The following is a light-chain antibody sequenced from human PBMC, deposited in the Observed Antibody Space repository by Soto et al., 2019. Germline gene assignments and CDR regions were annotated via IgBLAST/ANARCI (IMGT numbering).Light chain of an antibody. CDR1: QSVLFSSNSKNA. CDR3: QQYYVTPPT. J-gene: IGKJ4*01. CDR2: WAP. V-gene: IGKV4-1*01. Sequence: DIVMTQSPDSLDVSLGERATINCKSSQSVLFSSNSKNALAWYQQRPGQPPKLLIYWAPTRESGVPDRFSGSGSGTDFTLTISTLQAEDVAVYYCQQYYVTPPTFGGGTKVEIK.